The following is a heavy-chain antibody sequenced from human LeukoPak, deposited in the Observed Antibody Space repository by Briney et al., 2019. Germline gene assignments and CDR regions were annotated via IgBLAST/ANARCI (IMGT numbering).Heavy chain of an antibody. V-gene: IGHV4-59*08. CDR3: ARLDYYGSGSYYQFDP. Sequence: PSETLSLTCTVSGGSISSHYWSWIRQPPGKGLEWIGYIYYSGSTNYNPSLKSRVTISVDTSKNQFSLRLSSVTAADTAVYYCARLDYYGSGSYYQFDPWGQGTLVTVSS. D-gene: IGHD3-10*01. CDR2: IYYSGST. J-gene: IGHJ5*02. CDR1: GGSISSHY.